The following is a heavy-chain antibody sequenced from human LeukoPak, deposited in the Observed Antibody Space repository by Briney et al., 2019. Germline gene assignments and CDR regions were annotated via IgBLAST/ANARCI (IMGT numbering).Heavy chain of an antibody. CDR2: IYYSGST. CDR3: ARGYYYMDV. V-gene: IGHV4-59*12. CDR1: GGSISSYY. J-gene: IGHJ6*03. Sequence: SSETLSLTCTVSGGSISSYYWSWIRQPPGKGLEWIGYIYYSGSTNYNPSLKSRVTISVDTSKNQFSLKLNSVTAADTAVYYCARGYYYMDVWGKGTTVTVSS.